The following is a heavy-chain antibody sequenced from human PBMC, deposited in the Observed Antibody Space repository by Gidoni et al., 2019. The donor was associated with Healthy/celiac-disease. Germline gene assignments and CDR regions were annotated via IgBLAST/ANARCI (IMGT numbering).Heavy chain of an antibody. D-gene: IGHD2-15*01. CDR3: AREDSNRYYFDY. V-gene: IGHV4-30-2*05. J-gene: IGHJ4*02. Sequence: STYYNPSLKSRVTISVDTSKNQFSLKLSSVTAADTAVYYCAREDSNRYYFDYWGQGTLVTVSS. CDR2: ST.